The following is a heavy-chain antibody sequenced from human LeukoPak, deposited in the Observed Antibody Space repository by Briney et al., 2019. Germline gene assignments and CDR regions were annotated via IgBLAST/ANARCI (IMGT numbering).Heavy chain of an antibody. V-gene: IGHV4-59*12. Sequence: PSETLSLTCTVSGGSISSYYWSWIRQPPGKGLEWIGYIYYSGSTNYNPSLKSRVTISVDTSKNQFSLKLSSVTAADTAVYYCARGLTIFGVAPLINWFDPWGQGTLVTVSS. J-gene: IGHJ5*02. CDR1: GGSISSYY. CDR3: ARGLTIFGVAPLINWFDP. CDR2: IYYSGST. D-gene: IGHD3-3*01.